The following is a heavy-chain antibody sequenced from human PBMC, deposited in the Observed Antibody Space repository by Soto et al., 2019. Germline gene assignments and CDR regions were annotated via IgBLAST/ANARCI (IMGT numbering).Heavy chain of an antibody. J-gene: IGHJ6*02. CDR2: IYPGDSDT. V-gene: IGHV5-51*01. Sequence: GESLKISCNGSGYSFTSYWIGWVRQMPGKGLEWMGIIYPGDSDTRYSPSFQGQVTISADKSISTAYLQWSSLKASDTAMYYCARQPRAYYYGMDVWGQGTTVTVSS. CDR3: ARQPRAYYYGMDV. CDR1: GYSFTSYW.